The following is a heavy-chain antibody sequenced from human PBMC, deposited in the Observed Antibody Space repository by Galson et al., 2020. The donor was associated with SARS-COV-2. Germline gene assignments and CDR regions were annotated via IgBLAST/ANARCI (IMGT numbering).Heavy chain of an antibody. Sequence: ASETLSLTCTVSGGSISSYYWSWIRQPPGKGLEWIGYIYYSGSTNYNPSLKSRVTISVDTSKNQFSLKLSSVTAADTAVYYCARGEHELTGGNYYYGMDVWGQGTTVTVSS. CDR2: IYYSGST. V-gene: IGHV4-59*01. CDR1: GGSISSYY. CDR3: ARGEHELTGGNYYYGMDV. J-gene: IGHJ6*02. D-gene: IGHD7-27*01.